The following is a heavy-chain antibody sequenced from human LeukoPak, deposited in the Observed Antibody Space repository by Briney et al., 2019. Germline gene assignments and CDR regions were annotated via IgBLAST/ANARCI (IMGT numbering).Heavy chain of an antibody. Sequence: SETLSLTCTVSGGSISSYYWSWIRQPPGMGLEWIGYIYFSGSTNYNPSLKSRVTISVDTSKNQFSLKLTSVTAADTAVYYCARVTDWNDLDYWGQGTLVTVSS. D-gene: IGHD1-1*01. V-gene: IGHV4-59*01. CDR1: GGSISSYY. CDR3: ARVTDWNDLDY. J-gene: IGHJ4*02. CDR2: IYFSGST.